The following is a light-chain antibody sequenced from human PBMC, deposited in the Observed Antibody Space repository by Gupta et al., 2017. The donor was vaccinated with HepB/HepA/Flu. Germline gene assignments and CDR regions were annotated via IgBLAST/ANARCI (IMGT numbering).Light chain of an antibody. Sequence: EIVLTQSPGTLSLSPGERATLSCRDSHSVSSSYLAWYQKKPGQSPRLLLYGTATRAPDSPDKFSRSGAATDFTLTTIRREYEDFEAYCSHQYDSRPFGRGTXVEIK. V-gene: IGKV3-20*01. CDR2: GTA. CDR3: HQYDSRP. CDR1: HSVSSSY. J-gene: IGKJ4*01.